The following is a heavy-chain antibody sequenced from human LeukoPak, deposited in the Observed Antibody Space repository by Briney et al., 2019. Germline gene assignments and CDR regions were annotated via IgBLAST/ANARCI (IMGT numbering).Heavy chain of an antibody. CDR2: INHSGST. J-gene: IGHJ4*02. Sequence: PSEILSLTCAAYGGSFSGYYWSWIRQPPGKGLEWIGEINHSGSTNYNPSLKSRVTISVDTSKNQFSLKLSSVTAADTAVYYCARRRVVPAARRGYFDYWGQGTLVTVSS. CDR1: GGSFSGYY. CDR3: ARRRVVPAARRGYFDY. D-gene: IGHD2-2*01. V-gene: IGHV4-34*01.